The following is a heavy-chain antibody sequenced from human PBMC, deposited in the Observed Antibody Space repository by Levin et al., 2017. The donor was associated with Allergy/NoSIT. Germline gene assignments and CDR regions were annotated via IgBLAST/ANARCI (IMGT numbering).Heavy chain of an antibody. J-gene: IGHJ6*02. CDR2: IIPILGIA. Sequence: SVKVSCKASGGTFSSYTISWVRQAPGQGLEWMGRIIPILGIANYAQKFQGRVTITADKSTSTAYMELSSLRSEDTAVYYCARDCSGGSCYVQSPVNYYYYYGMDVWGQGTTVTVSS. CDR1: GGTFSSYT. V-gene: IGHV1-69*02. D-gene: IGHD2-15*01. CDR3: ARDCSGGSCYVQSPVNYYYYYGMDV.